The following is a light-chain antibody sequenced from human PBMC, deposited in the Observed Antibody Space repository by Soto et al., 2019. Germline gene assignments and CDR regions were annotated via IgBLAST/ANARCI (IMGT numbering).Light chain of an antibody. CDR1: QSVTNNY. CDR3: QQYVNSPLT. J-gene: IGKJ4*01. V-gene: IGKV3-20*01. Sequence: EIVLTQSPGTLSLSPGEGATLSCRASQSVTNNYLAWYQQRPGQAPRLLIYGASSRASGIPDRFSGSGSGTDFTLTISRLEPEDFAVYYCQQYVNSPLTFGGGTKVDIK. CDR2: GAS.